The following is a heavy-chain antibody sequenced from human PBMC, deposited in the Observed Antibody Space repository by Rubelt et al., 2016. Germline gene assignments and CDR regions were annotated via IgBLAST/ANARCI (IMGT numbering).Heavy chain of an antibody. CDR2: IYYRGST. J-gene: IGHJ4*02. V-gene: IGHV4-59*02. Sequence: QVQLQESGPGLVKPSETLSLTCTVSGVSVSDYYWTWIRQPPGKGLEWIGNIYYRGSTNYNPSLKSRVTLSVDTPKNQFSLNLTPVTAAYTAGYYCARGRDFGVLNGAPFGDWGQGTLVTVSS. CDR1: GVSVSDYY. D-gene: IGHD3-3*01. CDR3: ARGRDFGVLNGAPFGD.